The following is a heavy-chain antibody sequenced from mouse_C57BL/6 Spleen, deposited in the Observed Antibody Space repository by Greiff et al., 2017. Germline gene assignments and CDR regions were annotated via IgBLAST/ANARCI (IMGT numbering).Heavy chain of an antibody. CDR1: GFTFSDYG. V-gene: IGHV5-15*01. CDR3: ARRGFGNYEGYFDV. CDR2: ISNLAYSI. J-gene: IGHJ1*03. D-gene: IGHD2-1*01. Sequence: ELQGVESGGGLVQPGGSLKLSCAASGFTFSDYGMAWVRQAPRKGPEWVAFISNLAYSIYYADTVTGRFTISRENAKDTLYLEMSSLRSEDTAMYYCARRGFGNYEGYFDVWGTGTTVTVSS.